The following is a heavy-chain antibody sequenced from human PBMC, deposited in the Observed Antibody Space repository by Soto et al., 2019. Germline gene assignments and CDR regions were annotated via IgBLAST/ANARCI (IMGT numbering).Heavy chain of an antibody. D-gene: IGHD3-16*01. J-gene: IGHJ4*02. V-gene: IGHV1-69*12. CDR2: IIPIFGTA. CDR3: ARGPTGGGWGYYFDY. Sequence: QVQLVQSGAEVKKPGSSVKVSCKASGGTFSSYAIDWVRQAPGQGLEWMGGIIPIFGTADYAQKFQGRVTITADETTSPAYMELSSLRSEDTAVYYCARGPTGGGWGYYFDYWGRGTLVTVSS. CDR1: GGTFSSYA.